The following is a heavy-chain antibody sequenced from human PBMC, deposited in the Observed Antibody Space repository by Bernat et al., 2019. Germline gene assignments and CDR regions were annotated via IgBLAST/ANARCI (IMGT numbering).Heavy chain of an antibody. CDR1: GFTFSSYG. CDR2: ISYDGSNK. V-gene: IGHV3-30*18. CDR3: AKTFNWRGGYFDY. Sequence: QVQLVESGGGVVQPGRSLRLSCAASGFTFSSYGMHWVRQAPGKGLEWVAVISYDGSNKYYADSVKGRFTFSRDNSKNTLYLQMNSLRAEDTAVYYCAKTFNWRGGYFDYWGQGTLVTVSS. J-gene: IGHJ4*02. D-gene: IGHD1-20*01.